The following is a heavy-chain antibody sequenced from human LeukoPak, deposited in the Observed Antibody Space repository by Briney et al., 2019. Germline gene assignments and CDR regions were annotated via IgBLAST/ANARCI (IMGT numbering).Heavy chain of an antibody. CDR3: ARGAYYYYCMDV. D-gene: IGHD3-16*01. CDR1: GGFISSGSYY. Sequence: SETLSLTCTVSGGFISSGSYYWSWIRQPAGKGLEWIGRIYTSGSTNYNPSLKSRVTISVDTSKNQFSLKLSSVTAADTAVYYCARGAYYYYCMDVWGKGTTVTVSS. J-gene: IGHJ6*03. V-gene: IGHV4-61*02. CDR2: IYTSGST.